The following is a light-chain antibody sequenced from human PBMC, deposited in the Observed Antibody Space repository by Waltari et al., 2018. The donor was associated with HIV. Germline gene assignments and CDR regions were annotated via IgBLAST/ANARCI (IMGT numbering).Light chain of an antibody. CDR2: RNN. CDR3: AAWDDSLSGYV. V-gene: IGLV1-47*01. Sequence: QSVLTQPPSASGTPGQRVTISCSGSSSNIGSNYVYWYQQLPGTAPKLLIYRNNPGPSGVPDRFSGSRSGTSASLAISGLRSEDEAEYYCAAWDDSLSGYVFGTGTKVTVL. CDR1: SSNIGSNY. J-gene: IGLJ1*01.